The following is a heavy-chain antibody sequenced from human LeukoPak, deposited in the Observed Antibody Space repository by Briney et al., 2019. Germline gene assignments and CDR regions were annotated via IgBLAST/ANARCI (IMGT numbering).Heavy chain of an antibody. CDR3: VRDRDWNLDY. CDR2: VSTEKGNT. D-gene: IGHD1-1*01. CDR1: VYTFINYG. J-gene: IGHJ4*02. Sequence: ASVTVSCKSSVYTFINYGISWVRQAPGQGLEWMGWVSTEKGNTNYEQNFQGRVTMTTDTSTSTAYMELRSLTSDDTAVYYCVRDRDWNLDYWGQGTLVTVSS. V-gene: IGHV1-18*01.